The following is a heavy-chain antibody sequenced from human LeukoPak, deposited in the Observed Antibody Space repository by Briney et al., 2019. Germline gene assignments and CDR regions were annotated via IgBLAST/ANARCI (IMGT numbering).Heavy chain of an antibody. D-gene: IGHD3-22*01. CDR1: GFTSRNSV. V-gene: IGHV3-23*01. CDR3: AKDHYYDFNWFDP. Sequence: GGSLRLSCAASGFTSRNSVMSWVRQPPGKGLEWVSAISGSGGSTYYADSVKGRFTISRDNSKNTLYLQMNSLRAEDTAVYYCAKDHYYDFNWFDPWGQGTLVTVSS. CDR2: ISGSGGST. J-gene: IGHJ5*02.